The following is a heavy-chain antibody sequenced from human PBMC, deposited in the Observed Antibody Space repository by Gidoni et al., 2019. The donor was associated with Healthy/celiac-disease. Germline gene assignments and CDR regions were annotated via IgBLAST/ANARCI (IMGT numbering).Heavy chain of an antibody. CDR1: GGSISSSSYY. CDR2: IYYSGST. CDR3: ARPVGGDSSGYYYVGEYYFDY. V-gene: IGHV4-39*01. D-gene: IGHD3-22*01. J-gene: IGHJ4*02. Sequence: QLQLQESGPGLVKPSETLSLTCTVSGGSISSSSYYWGWIRQPPGKGLEWIGSIYYSGSTYYNPSLKSRVTISVDTSKNQFSLKLSSVTAADTAVYYCARPVGGDSSGYYYVGEYYFDYWGQGTLVTVSS.